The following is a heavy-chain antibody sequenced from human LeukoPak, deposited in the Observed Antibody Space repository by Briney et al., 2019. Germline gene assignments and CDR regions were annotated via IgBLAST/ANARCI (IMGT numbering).Heavy chain of an antibody. CDR1: GLTFSSYW. Sequence: GGSLRLSCAASGLTFSSYWMHCVRQAPGKGLVWVSRINSDGSSTSYADSVKGRFTISRDNAKNTLYLQMNSLRAEDTAVYYCARDLGYSGYGMDVWGQGTTVTVS. D-gene: IGHD2-15*01. J-gene: IGHJ6*02. V-gene: IGHV3-74*01. CDR3: ARDLGYSGYGMDV. CDR2: INSDGSST.